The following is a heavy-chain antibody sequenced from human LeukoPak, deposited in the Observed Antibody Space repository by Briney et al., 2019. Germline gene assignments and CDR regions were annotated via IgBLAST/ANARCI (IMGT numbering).Heavy chain of an antibody. J-gene: IGHJ4*02. Sequence: PGGSLRLSCAASGFTFSTYAMSWVRQIPGKGLEWVSAISGSDDGTYYADSVKGRFTISRDNSRNTLYLQMNTLRAEDTAVYFCVKSPVSSCRGSFCYPFDYWGQGNLVTVSS. D-gene: IGHD2-15*01. CDR3: VKSPVSSCRGSFCYPFDY. CDR1: GFTFSTYA. V-gene: IGHV3-23*01. CDR2: ISGSDDGT.